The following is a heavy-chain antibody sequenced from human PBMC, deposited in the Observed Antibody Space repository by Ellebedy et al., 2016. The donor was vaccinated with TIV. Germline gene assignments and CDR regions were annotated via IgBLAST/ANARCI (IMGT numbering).Heavy chain of an antibody. CDR3: ARDHSGYYDFWSGPPRGMDV. CDR1: GYTFTSYG. Sequence: ASVKVSCKASGYTFTSYGISWVRQAPGQGLEWMGWISAYNGNTNYAQQLQGRVTMTTETSTSTAYMELRSLRSDDTAVYYCARDHSGYYDFWSGPPRGMDVWGQGTTVTVSS. J-gene: IGHJ6*02. CDR2: ISAYNGNT. V-gene: IGHV1-18*04. D-gene: IGHD3-3*01.